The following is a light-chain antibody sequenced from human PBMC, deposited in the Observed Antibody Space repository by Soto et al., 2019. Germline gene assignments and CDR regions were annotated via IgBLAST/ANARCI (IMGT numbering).Light chain of an antibody. V-gene: IGKV3-15*01. CDR3: QQYNNWPLT. CDR1: QSVSSN. CDR2: GAS. Sequence: EIVMTQSPATLSVSPGERATLSCRASQSVSSNLAWYQQKPGQAPRLLIYGASTRATGIPASFSGSGSGTEFTLTISSLQSEDFAVYYCQQYNNWPLTFGVGTKVDIK. J-gene: IGKJ4*01.